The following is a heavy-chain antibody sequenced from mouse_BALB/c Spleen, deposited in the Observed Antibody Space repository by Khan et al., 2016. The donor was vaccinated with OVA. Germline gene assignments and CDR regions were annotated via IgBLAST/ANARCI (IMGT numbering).Heavy chain of an antibody. J-gene: IGHJ3*01. D-gene: IGHD2-10*01. CDR3: TRPSYYGNPWFTY. CDR1: GFAFNSYD. V-gene: IGHV5-9*02. CDR2: ISSTGTYT. Sequence: EVKLVESGGGLVKPGGSLKLSCEVSGFAFNSYDMSWVRQTPEKRLEWVATISSTGTYTYYPDSVKGRFTISRDTARNTLYLQMSSLRSEDTALXYCTRPSYYGNPWFTYWGQGTLVTVSA.